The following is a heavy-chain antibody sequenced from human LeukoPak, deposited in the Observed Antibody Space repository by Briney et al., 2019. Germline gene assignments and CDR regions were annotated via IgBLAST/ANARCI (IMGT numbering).Heavy chain of an antibody. CDR3: ATFRDYSVFDY. CDR2: IYYSGST. CDR1: GGSISSYY. V-gene: IGHV4-59*01. Sequence: PSETLSLTCTVSGGSISSYYWSWIRQPPGKGLEWIGYIYYSGSTNYNPSLKSRVTISVDTSKNQFSLKQSSVTAADTAVYYCATFRDYSVFDYWGQGTLVTVSS. J-gene: IGHJ4*02. D-gene: IGHD2-21*01.